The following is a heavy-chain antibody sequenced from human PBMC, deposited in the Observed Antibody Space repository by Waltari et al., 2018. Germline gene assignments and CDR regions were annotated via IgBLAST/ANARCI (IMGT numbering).Heavy chain of an antibody. D-gene: IGHD6-19*01. J-gene: IGHJ4*02. Sequence: YWGWIRQPPGKGLEWIGSIYYSGSTYYNPSLKSRVTISVDTSKNQFSLKLSSVTAADTAVYYCARLEAVAGITINYWGQGTLVTVSS. V-gene: IGHV4-39*01. CDR3: ARLEAVAGITINY. CDR1: Y. CDR2: IYYSGST.